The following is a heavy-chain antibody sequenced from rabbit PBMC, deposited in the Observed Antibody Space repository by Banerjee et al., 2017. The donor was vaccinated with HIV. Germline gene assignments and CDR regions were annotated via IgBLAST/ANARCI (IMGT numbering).Heavy chain of an antibody. CDR2: IDAGSSGRT. Sequence: QSLEESGGDLVKPGASLTLTCTASGFSFSSSYWICWVRQALGKGLEWIACIDAGSSGRTYYASWAKGRFTISKTSSTTVTLQMTSLTAADTATYFCARDPGSSYDTPLWGQGTLVTVS. CDR3: ARDPGSSYDTPL. V-gene: IGHV1S40*01. CDR1: GFSFSSSYW. J-gene: IGHJ4*01. D-gene: IGHD8-1*01.